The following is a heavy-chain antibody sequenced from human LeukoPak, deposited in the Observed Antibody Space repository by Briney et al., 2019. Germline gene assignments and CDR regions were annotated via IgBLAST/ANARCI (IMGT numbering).Heavy chain of an antibody. CDR1: GGSLIPHY. CDR3: ARVPLWWLTPFDF. D-gene: IGHD5-12*01. CDR2: INNSRTK. Sequence: SETVSLTCTVSGGSLIPHYWSWLRRPVGRGLGWIGEINNSRTKNYSRSVWGRVTISMDTSKNLFSLRLSSVTSEDTAIYYCARVPLWWLTPFDFWGQGTLATVSS. J-gene: IGHJ4*02. V-gene: IGHV4-34*01.